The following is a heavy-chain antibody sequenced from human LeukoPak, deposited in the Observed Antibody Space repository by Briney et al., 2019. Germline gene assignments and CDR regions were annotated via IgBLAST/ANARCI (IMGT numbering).Heavy chain of an antibody. CDR1: VYTFTGYY. V-gene: IGHV1-2*02. CDR3: AKSIGWSNPILY. J-gene: IGHJ4*02. CDR2: INPNNGGT. Sequence: ASVKVSCKASVYTFTGYYMHWVRQAPGQGLEWMGWINPNNGGTNYAQKFQGRVTMTRDTSISTAYMELSRLRSDDTAVYYCAKSIGWSNPILYWGQGTLVTVSS. D-gene: IGHD6-19*01.